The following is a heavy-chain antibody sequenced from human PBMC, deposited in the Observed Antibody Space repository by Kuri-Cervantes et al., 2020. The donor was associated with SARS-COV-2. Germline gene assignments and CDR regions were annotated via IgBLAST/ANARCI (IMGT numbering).Heavy chain of an antibody. CDR1: GFSFTDYY. Sequence: GESLKISCETSGFSFTDYYVSWIRQIPGGGLDWLSFFSGSSSFTNSADSVKGRFTISKDNAKTSVYLQMTSLRAEDTALYYCAIDKGRGAFDHWGQGTLVPSPQ. CDR2: FSGSSSFT. CDR3: AIDKGRGAFDH. J-gene: IGHJ4*02. V-gene: IGHV3-11*06. D-gene: IGHD6-25*01.